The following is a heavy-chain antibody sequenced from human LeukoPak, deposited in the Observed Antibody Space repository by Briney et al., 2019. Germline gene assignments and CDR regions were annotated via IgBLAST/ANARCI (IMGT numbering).Heavy chain of an antibody. CDR2: INHRGST. Sequence: PSETLSLTCAVSGGSFSGYYWTWIRQPPGKGLEWIGEINHRGSTNYNPSLKSRVTISVDTSKNQFSLKLTSVTAADTAVYYCAREGRNWNDGYWGQGTLVTVSS. CDR3: AREGRNWNDGY. V-gene: IGHV4-34*01. CDR1: GGSFSGYY. D-gene: IGHD1-1*01. J-gene: IGHJ4*02.